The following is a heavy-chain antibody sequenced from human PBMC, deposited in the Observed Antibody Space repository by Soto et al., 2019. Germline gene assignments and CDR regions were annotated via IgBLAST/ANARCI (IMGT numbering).Heavy chain of an antibody. V-gene: IGHV3-53*01. CDR1: GFTVSSNY. Sequence: SCAASGFTVSSNYMSWVRQAPGKGLEWVSVIHSDGSTYYADSVKGRFTISTDNSKNTMYLQMNSLRAEDTAVYYCARDPDSSGWSTYWGPGTLVTVSS. J-gene: IGHJ4*02. D-gene: IGHD6-19*01. CDR3: ARDPDSSGWSTY. CDR2: IHSDGST.